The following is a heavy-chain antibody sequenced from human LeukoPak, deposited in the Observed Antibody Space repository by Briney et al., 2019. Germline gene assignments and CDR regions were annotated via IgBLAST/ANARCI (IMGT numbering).Heavy chain of an antibody. D-gene: IGHD3-16*02. J-gene: IGHJ4*02. CDR2: MNPNSGNT. CDR1: GYTFTSYD. V-gene: IGHV1-8*01. Sequence: ASVKVSCKASGYTFTSYDINWVRQATGQGLEWMGWMNPNSGNTGYAQKFQGRVTMTRNTSISTAYMELSSLRSEDTAVYYCARAKKYYDYVWGSYRRNVDYWAREPWSPSPQ. CDR3: ARAKKYYDYVWGSYRRNVDY.